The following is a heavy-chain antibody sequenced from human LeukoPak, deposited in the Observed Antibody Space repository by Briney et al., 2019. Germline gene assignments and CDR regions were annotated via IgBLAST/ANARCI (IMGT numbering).Heavy chain of an antibody. Sequence: GGSLRLSCAASGFTFSSYAMHWVRQAPGKGLEWVAVISYDGSNKYYADSVKGRFTISRDNSKNTLYLQMNSLRAEDTAVYYCARRGADTAMAFDIWGQGTMVTVSS. CDR3: ARRGADTAMAFDI. D-gene: IGHD5-18*01. V-gene: IGHV3-30-3*01. J-gene: IGHJ3*02. CDR2: ISYDGSNK. CDR1: GFTFSSYA.